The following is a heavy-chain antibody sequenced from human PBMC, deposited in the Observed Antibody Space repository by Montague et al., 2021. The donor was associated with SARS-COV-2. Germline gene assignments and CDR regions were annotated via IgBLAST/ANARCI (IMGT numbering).Heavy chain of an antibody. D-gene: IGHD3-3*01. CDR3: ARQAFLGIPTFGVVISEGWFDP. V-gene: IGHV4-39*01. CDR1: GGSISSSSYS. CDR2: IYYSGST. Sequence: SETLSLTCTVSGGSISSSSYSWGWIRQPPGKGLEWIGSIYYSGSTYYTPSLQSRVTISVDTSQNQFSLKLSSVTAADTAVYYCARQAFLGIPTFGVVISEGWFDPWGQGTLVTVSS. J-gene: IGHJ5*02.